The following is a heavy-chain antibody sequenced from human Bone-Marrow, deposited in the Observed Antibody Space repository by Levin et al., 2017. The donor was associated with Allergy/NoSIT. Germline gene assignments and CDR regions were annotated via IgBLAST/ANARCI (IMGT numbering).Heavy chain of an antibody. CDR1: GFTFTNYF. CDR2: VSNTGDNT. D-gene: IGHD1-26*01. V-gene: IGHV3-23*01. J-gene: IGHJ5*02. CDR3: AKAVNSGTSRT. Sequence: GGSLRLSCAASGFTFTNYFMSWVRQAPGRGLEWVSTVSNTGDNTFYSDSVKGRFTISRDNSKNTLYLQMSSLRVEDTAIYYCAKAVNSGTSRTWGQGTLVTVSS.